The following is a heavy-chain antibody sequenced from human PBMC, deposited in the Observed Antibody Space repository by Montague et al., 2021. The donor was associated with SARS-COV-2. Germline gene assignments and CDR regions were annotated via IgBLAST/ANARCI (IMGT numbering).Heavy chain of an antibody. D-gene: IGHD3-16*01. V-gene: IGHV4-4*09. Sequence: SETLSLTCTVSSGSISNFYWSWIRQSPDKGLEWIGYMYDTGNMSYNPSLRSRVSISADTSKSQFSLRLTSVTAADSARYYCARNLAYWGQGVLVTV. CDR3: ARNLAY. J-gene: IGHJ4*02. CDR2: MYDTGNM. CDR1: SGSISNFY.